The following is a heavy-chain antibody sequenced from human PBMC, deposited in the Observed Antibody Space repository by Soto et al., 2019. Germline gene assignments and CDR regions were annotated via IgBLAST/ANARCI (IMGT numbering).Heavy chain of an antibody. Sequence: SETLSLTCAVYGGSFSGYYWSWIRQPPGKGLEWIGEINHSGSTNYNPSLKSRVTISVDTSKNQFSLKLGSVTAADTAVYYCAREGRRRYSSGQDFDYWGQGTLVTVSS. D-gene: IGHD6-19*01. CDR1: GGSFSGYY. J-gene: IGHJ4*02. CDR2: INHSGST. V-gene: IGHV4-34*01. CDR3: AREGRRRYSSGQDFDY.